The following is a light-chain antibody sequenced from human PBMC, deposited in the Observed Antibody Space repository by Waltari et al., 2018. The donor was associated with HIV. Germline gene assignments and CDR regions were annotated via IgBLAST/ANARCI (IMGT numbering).Light chain of an antibody. CDR1: SSNIGSNY. V-gene: IGLV1-47*01. J-gene: IGLJ3*02. CDR2: MNN. CDR3: AAWDASLSAWV. Sequence: QSVLTQPPSASGTPGQRVTISCSGSSSNIGSNYVYWYQQLPGTAPKLLIYMNNQRPSGVPDRFSGSKSGTSASLAISGLRFEDEADYYCAAWDASLSAWVFGGGTKLTVL.